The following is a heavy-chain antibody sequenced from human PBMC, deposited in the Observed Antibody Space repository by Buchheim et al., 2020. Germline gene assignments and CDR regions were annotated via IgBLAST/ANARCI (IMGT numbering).Heavy chain of an antibody. V-gene: IGHV3-30-3*01. J-gene: IGHJ6*02. D-gene: IGHD5-18*01. CDR3: ARDGRSWDTAINYGMDV. CDR2: ISYDGSNK. CDR1: GFTFSSYA. Sequence: QVQLVESGGGVVQPGRSLRLSCAASGFTFSSYAMHWVRQAPGKGLEWVAVISYDGSNKYYADSVKGRFTISRDNSKNKLYLQMNSLRAEDTAVYYCARDGRSWDTAINYGMDVWGQGTT.